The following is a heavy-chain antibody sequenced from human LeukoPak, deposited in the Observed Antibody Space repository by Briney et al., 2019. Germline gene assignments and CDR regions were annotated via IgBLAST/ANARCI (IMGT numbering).Heavy chain of an antibody. CDR1: GYTFSSYG. D-gene: IGHD4/OR15-4a*01. J-gene: IGHJ6*02. V-gene: IGHV1-18*01. CDR3: ARRKYGADYNGMDV. Sequence: ASVTVSCKASGYTFSSYGINWVRLAPGRGPEWMASINPQKRDTHYAQNFQGRVTVTAGTSTNTAHMELRSLRSDDTAIYYCARRKYGADYNGMDVWGQGTTVTVSS. CDR2: INPQKRDT.